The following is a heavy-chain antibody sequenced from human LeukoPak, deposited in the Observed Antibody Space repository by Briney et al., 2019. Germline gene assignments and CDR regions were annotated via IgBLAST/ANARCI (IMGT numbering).Heavy chain of an antibody. CDR1: GYSISSSNW. J-gene: IGHJ5*02. V-gene: IGHV4-28*01. D-gene: IGHD4-11*01. CDR3: AGTSFQSLTTSWFDP. Sequence: SETLSLTCAVSGYSISSSNWWGWIRQPPGKGLEWIGYIYYSGTTYYNPSLKSRVTMSVDTSKNQFSLKLSSVTVVDTAVYYCAGTSFQSLTTSWFDPWGQGTLVTVSS. CDR2: IYYSGTT.